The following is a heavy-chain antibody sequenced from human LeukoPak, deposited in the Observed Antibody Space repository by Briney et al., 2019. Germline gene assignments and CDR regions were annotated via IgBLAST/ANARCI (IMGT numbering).Heavy chain of an antibody. Sequence: SSQTLSLTCTVSGGSISSGSYYWSWIRQPAGKGLEWIGRIYTSGSTNYNPSLKSRVTISVDTSKNQFSLKLSSVTAADTAVYYCARTYYYGSGSYYFDYWGQGTLVTVSS. CDR2: IYTSGST. CDR1: GGSISSGSYY. D-gene: IGHD3-10*01. V-gene: IGHV4-61*02. J-gene: IGHJ4*02. CDR3: ARTYYYGSGSYYFDY.